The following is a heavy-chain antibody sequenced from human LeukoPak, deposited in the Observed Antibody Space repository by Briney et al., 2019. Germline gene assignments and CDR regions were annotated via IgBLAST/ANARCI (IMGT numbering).Heavy chain of an antibody. Sequence: GGSLRLSCAASGFTFSSSAMSWVRQAPGKGLEWVSAISNNGGYTYYADSVQGRFTISRDNSKSTLCLQMNSLRAEDAAVYYCAKQLGYCSDGSCYFPYWGQGTLVTVSS. D-gene: IGHD2-15*01. V-gene: IGHV3-23*01. CDR1: GFTFSSSA. CDR2: ISNNGGYT. CDR3: AKQLGYCSDGSCYFPY. J-gene: IGHJ4*02.